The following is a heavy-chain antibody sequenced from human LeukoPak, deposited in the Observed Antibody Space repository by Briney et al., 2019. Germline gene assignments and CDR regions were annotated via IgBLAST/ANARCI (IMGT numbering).Heavy chain of an antibody. CDR3: AKDNGYGSFDY. V-gene: IGHV3-23*01. D-gene: IGHD5-12*01. CDR1: GFTFSSYA. J-gene: IGHJ4*02. CDR2: ISARGGSP. Sequence: GGSLRLSCAASGFTFSSYAMSWVRQAPGKGLEWVSGISARGGSPFYADSVKGRFTISRDNSKNTLHLQMNSLRAEDTAVYYCAKDNGYGSFDYWGQGTLVTVSS.